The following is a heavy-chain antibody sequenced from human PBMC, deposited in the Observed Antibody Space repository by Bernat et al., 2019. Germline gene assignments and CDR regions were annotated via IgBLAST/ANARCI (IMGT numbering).Heavy chain of an antibody. D-gene: IGHD2-2*01. V-gene: IGHV4-39*01. J-gene: IGHJ6*04. Sequence: QMQLQESGPGLVKPSETLSLTCTVSGGSINSHDYYWGWIRQPPGKGLEWIGSVYPSGSTYYNPSLKSQVTVSVDTSKNQFSLKLGSVTAADPAVYHGARRMPRAPVYYAMDVWGEGTTVTVSS. CDR2: VYPSGST. CDR3: ARRMPRAPVYYAMDV. CDR1: GGSINSHDYY.